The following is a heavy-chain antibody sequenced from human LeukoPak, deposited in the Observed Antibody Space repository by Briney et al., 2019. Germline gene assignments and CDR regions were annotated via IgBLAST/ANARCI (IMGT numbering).Heavy chain of an antibody. J-gene: IGHJ4*02. CDR2: LYHSGST. Sequence: PSETLSLTCAVSGYSISSGYYWGWIRQTPGKGLEWIGSLYHSGSTYYNPSLKSRVTMSVDTSKNQSSLKVTSVTAADTAVYYCARDYGTYFDYWGQGTLVTVSS. D-gene: IGHD4-17*01. CDR1: GYSISSGYY. CDR3: ARDYGTYFDY. V-gene: IGHV4-38-2*02.